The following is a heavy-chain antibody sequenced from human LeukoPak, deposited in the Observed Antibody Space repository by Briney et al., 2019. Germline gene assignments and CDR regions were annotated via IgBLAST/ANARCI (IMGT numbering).Heavy chain of an antibody. V-gene: IGHV1-18*01. CDR3: ARVDLRYFDWLLYPNWFDP. J-gene: IGHJ5*02. CDR1: GYTFTSYG. CDR2: ISAYNGNT. Sequence: ASVKISCKASGYTFTSYGISWVRQAPGQGLEWMGWISAYNGNTNYAQKLQGRVTMTTDTSTSTAYMELRSLRSDDTAVYYCARVDLRYFDWLLYPNWFDPWGQGTLVTVSS. D-gene: IGHD3-9*01.